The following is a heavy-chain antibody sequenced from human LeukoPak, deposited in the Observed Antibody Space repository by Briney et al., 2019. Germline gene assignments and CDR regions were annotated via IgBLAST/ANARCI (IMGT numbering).Heavy chain of an antibody. CDR1: GYSISSGYY. J-gene: IGHJ4*02. CDR3: ARDSTYCSSTNCYKDFDY. D-gene: IGHD2-2*02. Sequence: SETLSLTCTVSGYSISSGYYWGWIRQPPGKGLEWIGSIYHSGSTYYNPSLKSRVTISVDTSKNQFSLKLSSVTAADTAVYYCARDSTYCSSTNCYKDFDYWGQGTLVTVSS. CDR2: IYHSGST. V-gene: IGHV4-38-2*02.